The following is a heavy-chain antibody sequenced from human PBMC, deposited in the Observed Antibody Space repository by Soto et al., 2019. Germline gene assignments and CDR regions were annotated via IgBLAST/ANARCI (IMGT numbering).Heavy chain of an antibody. J-gene: IGHJ4*02. CDR1: GGSISGSYYY. CDR3: ATSQKGYNWNYFDH. V-gene: IGHV4-39*01. Sequence: KASETLSLTCAVSGGSISGSYYYWGWLRQSPGQGPEWSGSVFYTGFTSYNPSLESRVSVSVDTAKNQFSLKVSGVSAADTAVYYCATSQKGYNWNYFDHWGQGALVTVSS. CDR2: VFYTGFT. D-gene: IGHD1-20*01.